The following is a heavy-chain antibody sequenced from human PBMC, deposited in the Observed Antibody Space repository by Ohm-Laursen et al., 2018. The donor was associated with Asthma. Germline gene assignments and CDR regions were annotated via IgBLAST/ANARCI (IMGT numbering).Heavy chain of an antibody. CDR2: INHSGST. V-gene: IGHV4-34*01. Sequence: SDTLSLTCAVYGGSFSGYYWSWIRQPPGKGLEWIGEINHSGSTNYNPSLKSRVTISVDTSKNQFSLKLSSVTAADTAVYYCARDDCTGGVCYGRPYYYYGMDVRGQGTTVTVSS. J-gene: IGHJ6*02. D-gene: IGHD2-8*02. CDR3: ARDDCTGGVCYGRPYYYYGMDV. CDR1: GGSFSGYY.